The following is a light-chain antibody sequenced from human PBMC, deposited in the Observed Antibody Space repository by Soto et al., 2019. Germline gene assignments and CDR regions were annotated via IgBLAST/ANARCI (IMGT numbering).Light chain of an antibody. V-gene: IGKV1-39*01. CDR2: SIS. CDR1: QTISTY. Sequence: DIQLTQSPSSLSASVGDRVSITCRTSQTISTYLNWYHHRPGHAPKLLIYSISNLQSGVPSRFSGGGAATEFTLTISSLQPEDFGSYSCQQTYNLPPSFGGGTRVQIE. J-gene: IGKJ4*01. CDR3: QQTYNLPPS.